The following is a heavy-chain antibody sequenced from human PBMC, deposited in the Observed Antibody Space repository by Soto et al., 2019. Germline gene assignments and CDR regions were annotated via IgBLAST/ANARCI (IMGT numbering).Heavy chain of an antibody. CDR2: IYDSWST. D-gene: IGHD4-17*01. J-gene: IGHJ4*02. Sequence: SETLSLTFAVSGGSISSSSYDWGVVRHPPWTGLECIGSIYDSWSTYYNQSLKSRVTISVDTSKNQFSLKLSSVTAADTAVYYCARQRYEYGDYYFDCWGQGTLVTVSS. CDR1: GGSISSSSYD. V-gene: IGHV4-39*01. CDR3: ARQRYEYGDYYFDC.